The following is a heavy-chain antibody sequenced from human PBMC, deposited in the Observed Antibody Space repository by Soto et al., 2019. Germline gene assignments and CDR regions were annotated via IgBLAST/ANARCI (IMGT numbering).Heavy chain of an antibody. CDR1: GFIFSSYA. CDR3: ARRGPGIYFDY. D-gene: IGHD6-13*01. V-gene: IGHV3-23*01. Sequence: EVQLLESGGGLVQPGGSLRLSCAASGFIFSSYAMNWVRQAPGKGLEWVSVISGSGDSTYYAGSVKGRFTMSRDNSKNTLYLQMNSLSAEDTAVYYCARRGPGIYFDYWGHGTLVTVSS. J-gene: IGHJ4*01. CDR2: ISGSGDST.